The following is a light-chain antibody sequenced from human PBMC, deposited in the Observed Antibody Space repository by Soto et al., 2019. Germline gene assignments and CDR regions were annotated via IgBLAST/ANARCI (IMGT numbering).Light chain of an antibody. Sequence: QSALTQPASVSGSPGQSITISCTGTSSDVGGYNYVSWYQQHPGKAPKLIIYDVSNRPSGVSNRFSGSKSGNTASLTISGLQAEDEGDYYCSSYTSSGTYVFGTGTKVTVL. V-gene: IGLV2-14*01. CDR3: SSYTSSGTYV. CDR1: SSDVGGYNY. J-gene: IGLJ1*01. CDR2: DVS.